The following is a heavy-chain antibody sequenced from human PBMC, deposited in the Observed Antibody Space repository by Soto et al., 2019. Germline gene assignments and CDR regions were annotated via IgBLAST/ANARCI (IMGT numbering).Heavy chain of an antibody. CDR2: ISGSAGTT. V-gene: IGHV3-23*01. CDR1: GFTFSSYD. Sequence: EVQLLESGGGLVQPGGSLRLSCAASGFTFSSYDINWVRQAPGKGLEWVSGISGSAGTTYYADSVKGRFTIARDNSKDTVYLQMNSLGAEDKAVYYCAQDRKSGRYLGGYYWGQGTLVTGYS. CDR3: AQDRKSGRYLGGYY. J-gene: IGHJ4*02. D-gene: IGHD1-26*01.